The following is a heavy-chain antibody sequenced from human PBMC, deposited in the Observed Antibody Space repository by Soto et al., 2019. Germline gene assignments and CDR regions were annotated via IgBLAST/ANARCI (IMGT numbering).Heavy chain of an antibody. CDR3: ARGGTSGWLKGAYDV. Sequence: QVQLVQSGAEVKKPGSSVKVSCKASGGTLNKHASTWVRRAPGQGLEWLGGIIPMFGIPNYPQKFQGRVTITADDSTNTSHMELHSLTSDDTAVYYCARGGTSGWLKGAYDVWGQGTMVTVSS. V-gene: IGHV1-69*01. D-gene: IGHD6-13*01. CDR1: GGTLNKHA. J-gene: IGHJ3*01. CDR2: IIPMFGIP.